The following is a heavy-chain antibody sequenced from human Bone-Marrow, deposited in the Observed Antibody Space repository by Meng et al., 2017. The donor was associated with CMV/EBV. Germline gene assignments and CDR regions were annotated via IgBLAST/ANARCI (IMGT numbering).Heavy chain of an antibody. J-gene: IGHJ4*02. CDR3: ARQTPSLGAIPHLDY. V-gene: IGHV1-8*01. D-gene: IGHD1-26*01. CDR1: GYTFINYD. Sequence: ASVKVSCKASGYTFINYDINWVRQAPGQGLEWMGWMNPKSGNTGYAQKFQGRVTMTRDTSISTAYMELSRLRSDDTAVYYCARQTPSLGAIPHLDYWGQGTLVTVSS. CDR2: MNPKSGNT.